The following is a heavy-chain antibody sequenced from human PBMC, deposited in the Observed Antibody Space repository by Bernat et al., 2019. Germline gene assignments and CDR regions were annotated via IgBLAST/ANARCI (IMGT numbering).Heavy chain of an antibody. CDR1: GFTFSSYW. CDR3: ARDRAVAVP. V-gene: IGHV3-7*01. CDR2: INEDGSEK. D-gene: IGHD6-19*01. J-gene: IGHJ5*02. Sequence: EVQLVESGGGLVQPGGSLRVSCAASGFTFSSYWISWVRQAPGKGLEWVANINEDGSEKYYVDSVKGRFTISRDNAKNSLYLQMNSLRAEDTAVYYCARDRAVAVPWGQGTLVTVSS.